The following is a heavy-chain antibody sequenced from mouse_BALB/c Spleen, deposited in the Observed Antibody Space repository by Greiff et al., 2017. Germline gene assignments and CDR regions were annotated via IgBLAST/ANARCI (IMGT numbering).Heavy chain of an antibody. CDR3: ASGGGNYEYYFDY. Sequence: LQESGPGLVAPSQSLSITCTVSGFSLTSYGVHWVRQPPGKGLEWLGVIWAGGSTNYNSALMSRLSISKDNSKSQVFLKMNSLQTDDTAMYYCASGGGNYEYYFDYWGQGTTLTVSS. D-gene: IGHD2-1*01. J-gene: IGHJ2*01. CDR2: IWAGGST. CDR1: GFSLTSYG. V-gene: IGHV2-9*02.